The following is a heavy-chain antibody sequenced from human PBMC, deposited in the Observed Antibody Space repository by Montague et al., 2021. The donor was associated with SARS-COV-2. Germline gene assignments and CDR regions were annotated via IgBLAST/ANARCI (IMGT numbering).Heavy chain of an antibody. J-gene: IGHJ3*02. V-gene: IGHV2-70*01. Sequence: PALVKPTQTLTLTCTFSGFSLSTSGMCVSWIRQPPGKALEWLALIDWDDDKYYSTSLKTRLTISKDTSKNQVVLTMTNMDPVDTATYYCARIWGTTRGDAFDXWGQGTMVIVPS. D-gene: IGHD1-26*01. CDR3: ARIWGTTRGDAFDX. CDR2: IDWDDDK. CDR1: GFSLSTSGMC.